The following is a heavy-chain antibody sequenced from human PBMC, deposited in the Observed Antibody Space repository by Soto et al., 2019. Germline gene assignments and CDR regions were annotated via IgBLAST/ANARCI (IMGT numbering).Heavy chain of an antibody. V-gene: IGHV1-18*01. CDR3: ALRSRDIVVVPAARLDYYGMDV. J-gene: IGHJ6*02. Sequence: ASGKVSCKASGYTFTSYGISWVRQAPGQGLEWMGWISAYNGNTNYAQKLQGRVTMTTDTSTSTAYMELSSLRSEDTAVYYCALRSRDIVVVPAARLDYYGMDVWGQGTTVTVSS. CDR1: GYTFTSYG. CDR2: ISAYNGNT. D-gene: IGHD2-2*01.